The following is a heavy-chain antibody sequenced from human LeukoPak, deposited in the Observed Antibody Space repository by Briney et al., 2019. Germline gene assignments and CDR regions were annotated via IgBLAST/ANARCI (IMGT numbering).Heavy chain of an antibody. Sequence: PGGSLRLSCAASGFTFSDAWLSWVRQAPGKGLEWVGRIIKKKDGGKIAYGAPVKGRFTISRDDSIDMLYLQMNSLKIEDTATYYCTKGGAAAPYVGNWGQGTLVTVSS. CDR1: GFTFSDAW. CDR3: TKGGAAAPYVGN. J-gene: IGHJ4*02. V-gene: IGHV3-15*05. D-gene: IGHD1-26*01. CDR2: IIKKKDGGKI.